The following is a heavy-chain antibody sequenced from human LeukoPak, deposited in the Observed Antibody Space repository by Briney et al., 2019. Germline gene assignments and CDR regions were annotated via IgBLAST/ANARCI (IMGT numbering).Heavy chain of an antibody. J-gene: IGHJ4*02. CDR1: GLTFSSAW. D-gene: IGHD3-9*01. Sequence: GGSLRLSCAASGLTFSSAWMTWVRQGPGKGLEWVGRIKSKTDGGTTDYAAPVKGRFSISGDDSKNTVYLQMNSLRAEDTAVYYCAKRYLFSYYFDYWGQGTLVTVSS. CDR3: AKRYLFSYYFDY. V-gene: IGHV3-15*01. CDR2: IKSKTDGGTT.